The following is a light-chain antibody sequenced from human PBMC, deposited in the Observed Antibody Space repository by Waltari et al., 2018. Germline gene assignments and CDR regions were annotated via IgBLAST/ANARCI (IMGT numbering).Light chain of an antibody. CDR1: QSIAND. CDR3: QQTYGSPPT. CDR2: SAS. J-gene: IGKJ3*01. Sequence: DIQMTQSPSSLSASVGDRVTITCRASQSIANDLNWYQQKPGKAPTLLIYSASTLLSGVPSRFSGSVSGTTFTLSISSLQPEDFATYFCQQTYGSPPTFGPGTKVDI. V-gene: IGKV1-39*01.